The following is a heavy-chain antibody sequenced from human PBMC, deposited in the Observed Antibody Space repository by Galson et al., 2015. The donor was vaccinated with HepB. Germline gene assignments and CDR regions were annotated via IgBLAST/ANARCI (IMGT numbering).Heavy chain of an antibody. CDR3: ARYDFWSGYYYFDY. CDR2: INTNTGNP. Sequence: SCKASGYTFTSYAMSWVRQAPGQGLEWMGWINTNTGNPTYAQGFTGRFVFSLDTSVSTAYLQISSLKAEDTAVYYCARYDFWSGYYYFDYWGQGTLVTVSS. CDR1: GYTFTSYA. J-gene: IGHJ4*02. D-gene: IGHD3-3*01. V-gene: IGHV7-4-1*02.